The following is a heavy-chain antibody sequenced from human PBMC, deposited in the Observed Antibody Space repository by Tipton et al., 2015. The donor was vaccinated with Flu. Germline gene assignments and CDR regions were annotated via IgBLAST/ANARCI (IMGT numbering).Heavy chain of an antibody. CDR3: ARGRLSSGYYYS. V-gene: IGHV4-31*03. Sequence: TLSLTCTVSGGSISSGGYYWSWIRQHPGKGLEWIGYIYYSGSTYYNPSLKSRVTISVDTSKNQFSLKLSSVTAADTAVYYCARGRLSSGYYYSWGQGTLVTVSS. J-gene: IGHJ4*02. CDR1: GGSISSGGYY. CDR2: IYYSGST. D-gene: IGHD3-22*01.